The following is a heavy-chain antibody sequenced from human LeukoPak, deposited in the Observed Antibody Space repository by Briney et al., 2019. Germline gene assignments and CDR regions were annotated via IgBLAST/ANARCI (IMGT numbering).Heavy chain of an antibody. CDR1: GGSISSSSYD. V-gene: IGHV4-39*01. CDR2: IYYSGST. D-gene: IGHD5-18*01. Sequence: SETLSLTCTVSGGSISSSSYDWGWIRQPPGKGLEWIGSIYYSGSTYYNPSLKIRVTISVDTPTNPLSLKLSSVTAADTAVYYSARLWGYGYGYGRVDNWGQGTLVTVSS. CDR3: ARLWGYGYGYGRVDN. J-gene: IGHJ4*02.